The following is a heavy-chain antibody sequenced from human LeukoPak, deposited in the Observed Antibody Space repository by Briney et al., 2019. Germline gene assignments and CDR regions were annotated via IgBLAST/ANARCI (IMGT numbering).Heavy chain of an antibody. CDR3: AREVNMVLGR. CDR2: TYYMSKWNN. CDR1: GDSVSSNSAT. Sequence: SQTLSLTCAISGDSVSSNSATWKWIRQSPSRGLEWLGRTYYMSKWNNDYAVSVKSRIAINPDTSKNQFSLQLKSVTPEDTAVYYCAREVNMVLGRWGQGTLVTVSS. J-gene: IGHJ4*02. D-gene: IGHD3-10*01. V-gene: IGHV6-1*01.